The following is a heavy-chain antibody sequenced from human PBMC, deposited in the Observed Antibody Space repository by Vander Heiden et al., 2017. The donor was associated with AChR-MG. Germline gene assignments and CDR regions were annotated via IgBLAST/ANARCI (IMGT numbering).Heavy chain of an antibody. CDR2: ISGSGGST. J-gene: IGHJ6*03. D-gene: IGHD6-6*01. CDR3: AKDREYSSSAAPGYMDV. Sequence: EVQLLESGGGLVQPGGSLRLSCAASGFTFSSYAMSWVRQAPGKGLEWVSAISGSGGSTYYADSVKGRFTISRDNSKNTLYLQMNSLRAEDTAVYYCAKDREYSSSAAPGYMDVWGKGTTVTVSS. CDR1: GFTFSSYA. V-gene: IGHV3-23*01.